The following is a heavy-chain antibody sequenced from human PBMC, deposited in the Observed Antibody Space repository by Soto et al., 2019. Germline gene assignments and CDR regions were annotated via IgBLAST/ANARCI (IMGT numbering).Heavy chain of an antibody. Sequence: SLKISCAASGFTFDDYAMHWVRQGPGKGLEWVSGISWNSGSIGYADSIIGRFTISRDNGKNSLYLQMNSLRPEDTALYYCVKDIGVLPAVMGGFMDVWGEGTTVTVSS. V-gene: IGHV3-9*01. CDR2: ISWNSGSI. CDR1: GFTFDDYA. CDR3: VKDIGVLPAVMGGFMDV. D-gene: IGHD2-2*01. J-gene: IGHJ6*03.